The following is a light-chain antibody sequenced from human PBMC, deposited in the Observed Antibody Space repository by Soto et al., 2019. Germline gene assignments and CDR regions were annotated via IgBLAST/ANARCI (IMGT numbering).Light chain of an antibody. CDR3: QQYSDWPRT. CDR1: ESVRTS. Sequence: VLTQSPATLSVSPGERVTLSCRASESVRTSLAWYQHKPGRSPSLLMYGASNRATGVPDGFSGSGSGTDFTLTITSLQSDDLAIYYCQQYSDWPRTFGQGTKLEIK. J-gene: IGKJ1*01. CDR2: GAS. V-gene: IGKV3-15*01.